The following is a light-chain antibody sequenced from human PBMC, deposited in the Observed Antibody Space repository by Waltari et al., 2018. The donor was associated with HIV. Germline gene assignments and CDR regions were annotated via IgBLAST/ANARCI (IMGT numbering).Light chain of an antibody. CDR2: EVS. CDR1: SGDGGPSHY. J-gene: IGLJ2*01. CDR3: SSYTSSSTVV. V-gene: IGLV2-14*01. Sequence: QSALPQPASVSGSPAQSTTISCTGTSGDGGPSHYVSGYQQNPGKAPKLMIYEVSNRPSGVSNRFSGSKSGNTASLTISGLQAEDEADYYCSSYTSSSTVVFGGGTKLTVL.